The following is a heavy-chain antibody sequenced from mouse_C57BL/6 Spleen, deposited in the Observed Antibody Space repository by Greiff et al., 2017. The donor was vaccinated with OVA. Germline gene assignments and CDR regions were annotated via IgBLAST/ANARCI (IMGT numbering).Heavy chain of an antibody. D-gene: IGHD2-12*01. V-gene: IGHV1-64*01. J-gene: IGHJ4*01. CDR3: ARPAYYSSYAMDY. Sequence: QVQLKQPGAELVKPGASVKLSCKASGYTFTSYWMHWVKQRPGQGLEWIGMIHPNSGSTNYNEKFKSKATLTVDKSSSTAYMQLSSLTSEDSAVYYCARPAYYSSYAMDYWGQGTSVTVSS. CDR2: IHPNSGST. CDR1: GYTFTSYW.